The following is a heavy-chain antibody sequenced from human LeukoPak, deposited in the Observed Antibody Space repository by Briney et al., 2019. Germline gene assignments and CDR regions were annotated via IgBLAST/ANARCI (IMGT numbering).Heavy chain of an antibody. Sequence: GGSLRLSCAASGFTFSSYWMSWVRQAPGKGLEWVANIKQDGSEKYYVDSVKGRFTISRDNAKNSLYLQMNSLRAEDTAVYYCARDLGRIQLWPVGYWGQGTLATVSS. CDR2: IKQDGSEK. D-gene: IGHD5-18*01. V-gene: IGHV3-7*01. CDR3: ARDLGRIQLWPVGY. CDR1: GFTFSSYW. J-gene: IGHJ4*02.